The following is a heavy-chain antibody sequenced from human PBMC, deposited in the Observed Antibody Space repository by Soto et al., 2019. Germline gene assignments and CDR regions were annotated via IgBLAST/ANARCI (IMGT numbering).Heavy chain of an antibody. V-gene: IGHV1-18*01. Sequence: ASLKVSCKASGYTFNSYGISWVRQAPGQGLEWMGWISAYNGNTNYAQKLQGRVTMTTDTSTSTAYMELRSLRSDDTAVYYCVVAAQPYYFDYWGQGTLVPVSS. CDR3: VVAAQPYYFDY. D-gene: IGHD2-15*01. CDR2: ISAYNGNT. J-gene: IGHJ4*02. CDR1: GYTFNSYG.